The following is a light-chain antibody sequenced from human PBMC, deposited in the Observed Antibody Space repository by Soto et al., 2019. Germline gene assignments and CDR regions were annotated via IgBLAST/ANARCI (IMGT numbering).Light chain of an antibody. Sequence: QSVLTQPPSASGTPGQRVTISCSGSSSNIGSNSVHWYQQLPGTAPKLLIYSNSQRPSGVPERISGSKSGTSASLAISGLRSEDEADYYCAAWDDSLNGVVFGGGTKLTVL. CDR1: SSNIGSNS. V-gene: IGLV1-47*01. CDR3: AAWDDSLNGVV. CDR2: SNS. J-gene: IGLJ2*01.